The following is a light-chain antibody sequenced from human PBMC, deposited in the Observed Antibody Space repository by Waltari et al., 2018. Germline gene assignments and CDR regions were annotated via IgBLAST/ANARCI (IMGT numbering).Light chain of an antibody. CDR1: QSVSSN. Sequence: EIVMTQSPATLSVFPGERATLSCRASQSVSSNLAWYQQKPGQAPRRLIYGASTRATGIPARFSGSVSGTEVTLTVSSLQSEDFAVYYGQQYKNWPPRTFGGGTKVESK. CDR2: GAS. V-gene: IGKV3-15*01. CDR3: QQYKNWPPRT. J-gene: IGKJ4*01.